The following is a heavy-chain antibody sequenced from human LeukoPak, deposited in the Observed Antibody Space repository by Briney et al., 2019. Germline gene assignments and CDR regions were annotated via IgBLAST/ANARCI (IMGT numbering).Heavy chain of an antibody. V-gene: IGHV3-23*01. J-gene: IGHJ3*02. CDR1: GFTFSNYA. CDR3: AKHLLVGGTHGAYAFDI. CDR2: ISGITTNT. Sequence: QSGGSLRLSCAASGFTFSNYAMSWVRQAPGKGLEWVSLISGITTNTYYADSVKGRFTISRDNSKNTLDLQMNSLRAEDTAGYYCAKHLLVGGTHGAYAFDIWGRGTMVTVSS. D-gene: IGHD1-26*01.